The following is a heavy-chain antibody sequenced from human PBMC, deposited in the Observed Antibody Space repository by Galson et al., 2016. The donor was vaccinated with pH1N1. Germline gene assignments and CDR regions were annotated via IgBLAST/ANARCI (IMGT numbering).Heavy chain of an antibody. D-gene: IGHD6-6*01. Sequence: QSGAEVKKPGESLKISCKGSGYEFGRHWIVWVRQMPGKGLEYMGTIYPDDSDTRYHPAFQGQVIISGDRSINAVYLQWSSLKASDSGIYYCARRTISARPGWFDSWGQGTLVTVSS. CDR2: IYPDDSDT. CDR3: ARRTISARPGWFDS. V-gene: IGHV5-51*01. CDR1: GYEFGRHW. J-gene: IGHJ5*01.